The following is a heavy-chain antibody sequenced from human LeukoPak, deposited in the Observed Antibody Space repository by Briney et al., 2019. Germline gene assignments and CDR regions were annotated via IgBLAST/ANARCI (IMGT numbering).Heavy chain of an antibody. J-gene: IGHJ4*02. V-gene: IGHV4-61*02. CDR2: IYTSGRT. Sequence: PSETLSLTCTVSGGSISSGSYYWSWIRQPAGKGLEWIGRIYTSGRTNYHSPLKSRVTISVDTSKNQFSLKLSSVTAADTAVYYCAGSTTWIQPYRFFDYWGQGTLVTVSS. CDR3: AGSTTWIQPYRFFDY. D-gene: IGHD5-18*01. CDR1: GGSISSGSYY.